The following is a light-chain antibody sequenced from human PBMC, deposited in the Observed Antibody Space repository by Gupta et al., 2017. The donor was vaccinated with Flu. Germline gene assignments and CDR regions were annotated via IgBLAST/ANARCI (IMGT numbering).Light chain of an antibody. CDR2: QDN. CDR3: QAWDTRAYV. J-gene: IGLJ1*01. V-gene: IGLV3-1*01. Sequence: SFELTQPPSVSVSPGQTASITCSGDKLGDKYVCWYQQKPGQSPLLVIYQDNKRPSGIPERFSGSNSGNTATLTISGTQAMDEADYYCQAWDTRAYVFGTGTKVTVL. CDR1: KLGDKY.